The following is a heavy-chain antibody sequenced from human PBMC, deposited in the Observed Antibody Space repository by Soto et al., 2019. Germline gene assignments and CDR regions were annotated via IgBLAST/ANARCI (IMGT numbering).Heavy chain of an antibody. J-gene: IGHJ5*02. CDR1: GGSIGSGGYY. CDR2: IFHTGST. CDR3: AREDYSSSSGFDP. V-gene: IGHV4-31*03. Sequence: QVQLQESGPGLVKPSQTLSLTCTVSGGSIGSGGYYWNWICQHPGKGLEWIGYIFHTGSTYYNASLKSRVTISVDTSKNQFSLNLRSMTAADTAVYYCAREDYSSSSGFDPWGQGTLVTVSS. D-gene: IGHD6-6*01.